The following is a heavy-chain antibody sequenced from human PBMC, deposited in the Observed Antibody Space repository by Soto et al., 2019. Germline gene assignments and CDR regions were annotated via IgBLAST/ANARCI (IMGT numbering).Heavy chain of an antibody. D-gene: IGHD2-8*01. V-gene: IGHV3-15*01. CDR2: IKSKTDGGTT. J-gene: IGHJ6*02. CDR3: TTDGVTGLYYYYYGMDV. CDR1: GFTFSNAW. Sequence: PGGSLRLSCAASGFTFSNAWMSWVRQAPGKGLEWVGRIKSKTDGGTTDYAAPVKGRFTISRDDSKNTLYLQMNSLKTEDTAVYYCTTDGVTGLYYYYYGMDVWGQGTTVTVSS.